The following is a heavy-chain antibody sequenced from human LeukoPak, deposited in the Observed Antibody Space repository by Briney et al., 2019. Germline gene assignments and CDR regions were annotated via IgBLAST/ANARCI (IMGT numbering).Heavy chain of an antibody. Sequence: ASVKVSCKASGYTFTTYGISWVRQAPGQGLEWMGWISAYNGNTNYAQKLQGRVTMTTDTSTGTAYMELRSLRSDDTAVYYCARDSPPITIFGVVISQSGYFDYWGQGTLVTVSS. V-gene: IGHV1-18*01. D-gene: IGHD3-3*01. CDR1: GYTFTTYG. J-gene: IGHJ4*02. CDR3: ARDSPPITIFGVVISQSGYFDY. CDR2: ISAYNGNT.